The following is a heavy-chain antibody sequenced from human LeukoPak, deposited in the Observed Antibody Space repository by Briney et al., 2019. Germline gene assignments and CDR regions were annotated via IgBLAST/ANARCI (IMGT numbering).Heavy chain of an antibody. J-gene: IGHJ5*02. V-gene: IGHV3-74*01. CDR3: ARNLGGGRSS. CDR2: INPDGSST. CDR1: GFTFGSYW. Sequence: GGSLRLSCAASGFTFGSYWMHWVRQAPGKGLVWVSRINPDGSSTTYTDSVKGRFTVSRDNAKSTRWLQMNSLRAEDTAVYYCARNLGGGRSSWGQGTLVTVSS. D-gene: IGHD3-16*01.